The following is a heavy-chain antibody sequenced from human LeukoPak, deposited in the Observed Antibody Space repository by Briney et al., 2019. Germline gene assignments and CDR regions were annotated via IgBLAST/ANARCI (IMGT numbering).Heavy chain of an antibody. D-gene: IGHD6-19*01. CDR1: GFTFSSYS. Sequence: PGGSLRLSCAASGFTFSSYSMNWVRQAPGKGLEWVSSISSSSGYIYYADSVKGRFTISRDNAKNSLYLQMNSPRAEDTAVYYCARDSYSSGWYDGGDYWGQGTLVTVSS. CDR3: ARDSYSSGWYDGGDY. CDR2: ISSSSGYI. J-gene: IGHJ4*02. V-gene: IGHV3-21*01.